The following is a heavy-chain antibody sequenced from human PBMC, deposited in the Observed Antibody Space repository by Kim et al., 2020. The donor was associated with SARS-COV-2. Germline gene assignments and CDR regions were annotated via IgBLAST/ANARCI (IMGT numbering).Heavy chain of an antibody. V-gene: IGHV1-24*01. CDR3: ATADYYHLSLGYYYYGMDV. D-gene: IGHD3-22*01. J-gene: IGHJ6*02. Sequence: ASVKVSCKASGYTLTELSMNWVRQAPGKGPEWMGGFDPEDGETIYAQKFQGRVTMTEDTSTDTAYMELSSLRSEDTAVYYCATADYYHLSLGYYYYGMDVWGQGTTVTVSS. CDR1: GYTLTELS. CDR2: FDPEDGET.